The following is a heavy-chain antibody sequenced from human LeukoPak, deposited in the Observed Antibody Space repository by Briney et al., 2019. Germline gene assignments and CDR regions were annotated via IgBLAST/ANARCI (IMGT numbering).Heavy chain of an antibody. Sequence: SVKVSCKASGGTFSSYAISWVRQAPGQGLEWMGGIIPIFGTVNYAQKFQGRVTITADESTSTAYMELSSLRSEDTAVYYCASSKDSSGLSVGAFDIWGQGTMVTVSS. D-gene: IGHD6-19*01. CDR3: ASSKDSSGLSVGAFDI. CDR2: IIPIFGTV. V-gene: IGHV1-69*01. J-gene: IGHJ3*02. CDR1: GGTFSSYA.